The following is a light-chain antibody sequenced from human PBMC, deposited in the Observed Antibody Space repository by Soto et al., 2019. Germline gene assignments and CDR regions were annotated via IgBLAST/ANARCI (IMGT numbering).Light chain of an antibody. J-gene: IGLJ2*01. CDR2: DVS. V-gene: IGLV2-11*01. CDR3: CSYAGSYTFVV. Sequence: QSALTQPRSVSGSPGQSVTISCTGTSSDVGGYNYVSWYQQHPGKAPKFMIYDVSKRPSGVPDRFSGSKSGNTASLTISGLQAEDEADYYCCSYAGSYTFVVSGGGTKVTVL. CDR1: SSDVGGYNY.